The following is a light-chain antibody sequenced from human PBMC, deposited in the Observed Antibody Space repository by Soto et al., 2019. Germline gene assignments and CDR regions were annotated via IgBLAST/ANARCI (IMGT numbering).Light chain of an antibody. CDR3: QQYGSSPQT. Sequence: EIVLTQSPGTLSMSPGESATLSCRASQSVRSNCLAWYQQKPGQAPRLLIYGASNRATGIPDRFSGSGSGTDFTLTISRLEPEGCAVYYCQQYGSSPQTVGQGTRLDIE. V-gene: IGKV3-20*01. CDR1: QSVRSNC. J-gene: IGKJ5*01. CDR2: GAS.